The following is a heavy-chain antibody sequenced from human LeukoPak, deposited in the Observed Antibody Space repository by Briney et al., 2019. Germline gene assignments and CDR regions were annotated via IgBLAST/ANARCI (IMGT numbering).Heavy chain of an antibody. CDR2: IYSGGST. D-gene: IGHD3-22*01. Sequence: PGGSLRLSCAASGFTVSSNYMSWVRQAPGKGLEWVSVIYSGGSTYYADSVKGRFTISRDNSKNTLYLQMNSLRAEDTAVYYCVGTAYYYDSSGPSDYWGQGTLVTVSS. J-gene: IGHJ4*02. CDR1: GFTVSSNY. CDR3: VGTAYYYDSSGPSDY. V-gene: IGHV3-53*01.